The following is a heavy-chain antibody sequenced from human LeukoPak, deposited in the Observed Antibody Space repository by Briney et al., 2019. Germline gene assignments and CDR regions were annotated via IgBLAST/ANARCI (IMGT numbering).Heavy chain of an antibody. Sequence: SETLSLTCTVSGGSISSHYWSWIRQPPGKGLEWIGYIYYSGSTNYNPSLKSRVTISVDTSKNQFSLKLSSVTAADTAVYYCARDRVKMATIGYYYYYYYMDVWGKGTTVTVSS. J-gene: IGHJ6*03. CDR2: IYYSGST. CDR1: GGSISSHY. CDR3: ARDRVKMATIGYYYYYYYMDV. D-gene: IGHD5-24*01. V-gene: IGHV4-59*11.